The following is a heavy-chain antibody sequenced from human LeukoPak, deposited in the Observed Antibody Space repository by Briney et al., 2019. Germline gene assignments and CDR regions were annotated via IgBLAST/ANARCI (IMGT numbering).Heavy chain of an antibody. J-gene: IGHJ6*02. CDR3: ARGGAYYDFWSGYYLYYYYGMDV. Sequence: ASVKVSCRASGYTFSSYDINWVRQGTGQGLEWMGWMNPNSGNTGYAQKFQGRVTMTRNTSISTAYMELSSLRSEDTAVYYCARGGAYYDFWSGYYLYYYYGMDVWGQGTTVTVSS. D-gene: IGHD3-3*01. CDR2: MNPNSGNT. CDR1: GYTFSSYD. V-gene: IGHV1-8*01.